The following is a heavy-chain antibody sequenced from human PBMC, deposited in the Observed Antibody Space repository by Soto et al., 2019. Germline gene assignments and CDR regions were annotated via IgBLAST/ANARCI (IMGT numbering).Heavy chain of an antibody. D-gene: IGHD2-2*01. CDR2: IYYSGST. J-gene: IGHJ6*03. Sequence: QLQLQESGPGLVKPSETLSLTCTVSGGSISSSSYYWGWIRQPPGKGLEWIGSIYYSGSTYYNPSLKSRVTISVDTSKNQFSLKLSSVTAADTAVYYCAKTPDYCSSTSCYAYYYYYYMDVWGKGTTVTVSS. V-gene: IGHV4-39*01. CDR1: GGSISSSSYY. CDR3: AKTPDYCSSTSCYAYYYYYYMDV.